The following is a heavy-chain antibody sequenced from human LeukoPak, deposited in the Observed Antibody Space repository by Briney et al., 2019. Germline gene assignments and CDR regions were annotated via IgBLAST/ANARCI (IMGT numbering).Heavy chain of an antibody. D-gene: IGHD3-22*01. CDR1: GFTFDDYA. CDR2: ISWNSGSI. CDR3: AKDCNYYDSSGNFDY. J-gene: IGHJ4*02. V-gene: IGHV3-9*01. Sequence: GGSLRLSCAASGFTFDDYAMHWVRQAPGKGLEWVSGISWNSGSIGYADSVKGRFTISRDNAKNSLYLQMNSLRAEDTALYYCAKDCNYYDSSGNFDYWGQGTLVTVSS.